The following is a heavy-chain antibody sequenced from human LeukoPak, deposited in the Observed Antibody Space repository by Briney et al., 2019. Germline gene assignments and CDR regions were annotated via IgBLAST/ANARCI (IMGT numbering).Heavy chain of an antibody. CDR2: ISGSGGST. D-gene: IGHD2-2*01. J-gene: IGHJ4*02. CDR3: AKDRGTGVPAATSFDY. CDR1: GFTFSSYA. V-gene: IGHV3-23*01. Sequence: GGSLRLSCAASGFTFSSYAMSWVRQAPGKGLEWVSAISGSGGSTYYADSVKGRFTISRDNSKNTLYLQMNSLRAEDTAVYYCAKDRGTGVPAATSFDYWGQGTLVTVSS.